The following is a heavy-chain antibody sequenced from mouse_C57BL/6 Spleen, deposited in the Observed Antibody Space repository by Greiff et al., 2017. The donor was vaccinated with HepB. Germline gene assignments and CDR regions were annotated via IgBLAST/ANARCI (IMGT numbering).Heavy chain of an antibody. CDR3: ARRTYHGAMDY. J-gene: IGHJ4*01. D-gene: IGHD5-1*01. CDR1: GYTFTSYW. V-gene: IGHV1-50*01. Sequence: VQLQQPGAELVKPGASVKLSCKASGYTFTSYWMQWVKQRPGQGLEWIGEIDPSDSYTNYNQKFKGKATLTVDTSSSTAYMQLSSLTSEDSAVYYCARRTYHGAMDYWGQGTSVTVSS. CDR2: IDPSDSYT.